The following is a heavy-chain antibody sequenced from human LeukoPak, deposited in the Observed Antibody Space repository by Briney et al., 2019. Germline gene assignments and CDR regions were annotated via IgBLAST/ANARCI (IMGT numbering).Heavy chain of an antibody. CDR1: GGSISSSSYY. CDR3: ARVPYYDFWSGYYYYYGMDV. CDR2: IYYSGST. Sequence: PSETLSLTCTVSGGSISSSSYYWGWIRQPPGKGLEWIGSIYYSGSTYYNPSLKSRVTISVDTSKNQFSLKLSSVTAADTAVYYCARVPYYDFWSGYYYYYGMDVWGQGTTVTVSS. D-gene: IGHD3-3*01. J-gene: IGHJ6*02. V-gene: IGHV4-39*01.